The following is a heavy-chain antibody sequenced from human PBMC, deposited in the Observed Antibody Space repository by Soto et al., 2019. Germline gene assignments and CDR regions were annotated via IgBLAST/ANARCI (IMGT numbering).Heavy chain of an antibody. CDR1: GNTVTNYA. CDR3: ASPARNYDFWSGYSFDI. V-gene: IGHV1-8*02. D-gene: IGHD3-3*01. Sequence: GASVKVSCKASGNTVTNYASHWVRQDPGQRLEWMGWMNPNSGNTGYAQKFQGRVTMTRNTSISTAYMELSSLRSEDTAVYYCASPARNYDFWSGYSFDIWGQGTMVTVSS. J-gene: IGHJ3*02. CDR2: MNPNSGNT.